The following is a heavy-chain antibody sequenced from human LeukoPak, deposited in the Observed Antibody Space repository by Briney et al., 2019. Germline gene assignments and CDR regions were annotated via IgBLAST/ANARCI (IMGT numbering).Heavy chain of an antibody. Sequence: GGSLRLSCTTSGLTFSTSGFNWVRQAPGKGLEWVASIGPTGFDRYHADSVKGRFTISRDNANNFLYLQMDSLRAEDTAVYYCATETNGRHYDYWGQGTLLTVSS. CDR1: GLTFSTSG. J-gene: IGHJ4*02. V-gene: IGHV3-21*06. CDR3: ATETNGRHYDY. CDR2: IGPTGFDR. D-gene: IGHD1-14*01.